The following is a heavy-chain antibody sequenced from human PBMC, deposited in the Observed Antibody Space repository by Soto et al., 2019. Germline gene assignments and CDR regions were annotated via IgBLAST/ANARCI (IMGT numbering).Heavy chain of an antibody. J-gene: IGHJ4*02. V-gene: IGHV6-1*01. D-gene: IGHD1-26*01. CDR2: TYYRSKWYN. Sequence: SQTLSLTCAISWDSVFSNTAAWDWIRQSPSRGLEWLGRTYYRSKWYNDYGVTVKTRIAINPDTSKNQFSLHLNSVTPDDTALYYCVRDVGLDFDHWGQGTQVTVSS. CDR1: WDSVFSNTAA. CDR3: VRDVGLDFDH.